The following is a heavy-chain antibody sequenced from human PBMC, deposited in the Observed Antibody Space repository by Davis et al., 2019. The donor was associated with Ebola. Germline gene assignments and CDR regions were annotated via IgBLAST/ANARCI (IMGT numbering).Heavy chain of an antibody. V-gene: IGHV3-23*01. CDR3: GGVRDYNAWYFDP. D-gene: IGHD4-11*01. CDR2: ISNSGVSR. J-gene: IGHJ5*02. CDR1: GFTFTSYA. Sequence: PGGSLRLSCAASGFTFTSYAMAWVRQFPGKGLEWVSAISNSGVSRYYADSVKGRFTISRDNSKNTVYLQMDSLRAEDTAVYYCGGVRDYNAWYFDPWGQGTLVTVSS.